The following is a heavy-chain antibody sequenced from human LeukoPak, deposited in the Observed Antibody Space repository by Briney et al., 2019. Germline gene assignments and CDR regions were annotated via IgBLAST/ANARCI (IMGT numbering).Heavy chain of an antibody. J-gene: IGHJ4*02. CDR3: AREKLGYYYDSSGYPDY. D-gene: IGHD3-22*01. CDR1: GFTFSSYA. V-gene: IGHV3-30-3*01. Sequence: GGSLRLSCAASGFTFSSYAMHWVRQAPGKGLEWVAVISYDGSNKYYADSVKGRFTISRDNSKNTLYLQMNSLRAEDTAVYYCAREKLGYYYDSSGYPDYWGQGTLVTVSS. CDR2: ISYDGSNK.